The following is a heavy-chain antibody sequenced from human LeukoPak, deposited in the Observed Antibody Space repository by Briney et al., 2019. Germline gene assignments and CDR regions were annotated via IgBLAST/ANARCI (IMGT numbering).Heavy chain of an antibody. CDR1: GFTFSSYS. D-gene: IGHD3-10*01. J-gene: IGHJ5*02. CDR3: VRAHHPGGWFDP. V-gene: IGHV3-7*04. Sequence: GGSLRLSCAASGFTFSSYSMNWVRQAPGKGLEWVASINQDGGEIHYVDSVKGRFTISRDNAKNSLYLQMNSLTAEDTAVHYCVRAHHPGGWFDPWGQGTLVTVSS. CDR2: INQDGGEI.